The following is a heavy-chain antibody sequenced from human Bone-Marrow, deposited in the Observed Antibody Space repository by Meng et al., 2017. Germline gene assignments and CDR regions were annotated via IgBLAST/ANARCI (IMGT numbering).Heavy chain of an antibody. CDR1: GFTFSSYA. CDR3: ARAVLPDPDYYYGMDV. V-gene: IGHV3-30*01. Sequence: GESLKISCAASGFTFSSYAMHWVRQAPGKGLEWVAAISYDGSNKYYADSVKGRFTISRDNSKNTLYLQMNSLRAEDTAVYYCARAVLPDPDYYYGMDVWGQGTTVTVSS. CDR2: ISYDGSNK. J-gene: IGHJ6*02. D-gene: IGHD2-15*01.